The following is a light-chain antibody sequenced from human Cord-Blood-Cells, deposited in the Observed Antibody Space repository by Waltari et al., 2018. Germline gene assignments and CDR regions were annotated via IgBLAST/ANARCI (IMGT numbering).Light chain of an antibody. CDR1: KLGDKY. J-gene: IGLJ1*01. CDR2: QDS. V-gene: IGLV3-1*01. CDR3: QAWDSSTV. Sequence: SYELTQPPSVSVSPGQTASITCSGDKLGDKYACWYQQKPGQSPVLVIYQDSKRPSGIPERFSGSNCGNTATLTISGTQAMDEADYYCQAWDSSTVFGTGTKVTVL.